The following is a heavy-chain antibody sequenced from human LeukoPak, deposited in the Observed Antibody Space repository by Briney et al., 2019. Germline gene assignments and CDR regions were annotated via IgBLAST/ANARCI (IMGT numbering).Heavy chain of an antibody. Sequence: GRSLRLSCEAPGFAFSSYAMHWVRQAPGKGLEWVAVISYDGTNKYYADSVKGRFTISRDNSKNTVFLQMSSLRAEDTAVYYCARDPLRERRTGYFDSWGQGTLVTVSS. D-gene: IGHD1-26*01. V-gene: IGHV3-30*04. CDR3: ARDPLRERRTGYFDS. CDR2: ISYDGTNK. J-gene: IGHJ4*02. CDR1: GFAFSSYA.